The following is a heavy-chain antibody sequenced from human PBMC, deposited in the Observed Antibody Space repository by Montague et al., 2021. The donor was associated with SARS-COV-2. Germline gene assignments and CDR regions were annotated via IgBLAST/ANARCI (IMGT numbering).Heavy chain of an antibody. V-gene: IGHV4-34*01. Sequence: SETLSPTRAVHGGSFSTYSWNWIRQPPGKGLEWIGEIHHGGSTNYNPSLKIRVTISADTSKNQFSLRLTSVAAADTAVYYCARLGDGVVPSPILGVGPYYSYYYMDVWGKGTTVTVSS. CDR3: ARLGDGVVPSPILGVGPYYSYYYMDV. J-gene: IGHJ6*03. CDR1: GGSFSTYS. D-gene: IGHD3-10*01. CDR2: IHHGGST.